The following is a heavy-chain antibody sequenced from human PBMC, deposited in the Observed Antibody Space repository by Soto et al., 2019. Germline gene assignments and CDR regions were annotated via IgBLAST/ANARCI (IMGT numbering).Heavy chain of an antibody. V-gene: IGHV1-3*01. J-gene: IGHJ3*02. D-gene: IGHD3-3*02. CDR2: INAGSGNT. CDR3: ARDTETLGPRANDALDI. CDR1: GYTFSAYA. Sequence: QAQLVKSGAEMKKPGASVKVSCKATGYTFSAYAMNWVRQAPGQSLEWMGWINAGSGNTKYSQNFQGRVSITRDTSASTVYLELTGLTSEVTAVYYCARDTETLGPRANDALDIWGQGTMVTVSS.